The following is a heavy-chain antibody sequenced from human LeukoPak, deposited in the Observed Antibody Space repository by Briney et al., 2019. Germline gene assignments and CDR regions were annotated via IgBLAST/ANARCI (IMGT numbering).Heavy chain of an antibody. Sequence: GGSLRLSCAASGITVNTYAMHWVRQAPGKGLEWVAVISYDGSNKNYVDSVKGRFTIYRDYSKNTVYPPMNSLRAEDTAVYYCARDLTDSTGAAGGWFEPWGQGTLVTVSS. CDR1: GITVNTYA. V-gene: IGHV3-30*03. J-gene: IGHJ5*02. D-gene: IGHD6-25*01. CDR3: ARDLTDSTGAAGGWFEP. CDR2: ISYDGSNK.